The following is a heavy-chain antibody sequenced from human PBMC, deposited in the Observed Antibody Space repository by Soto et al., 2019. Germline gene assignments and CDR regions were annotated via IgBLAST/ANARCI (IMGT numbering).Heavy chain of an antibody. CDR3: AQLLGGSYAFEI. Sequence: PGGSLRLSGAASGFTFRNYPMNWVRQAPDKGLQWVAVISYDGSNRDYADSVRGRFTISRDNSKNTLYLQMNSLRPEDTAVYYCAQLLGGSYAFEIWGQGTMVTVSS. CDR2: ISYDGSNR. V-gene: IGHV3-30-3*01. D-gene: IGHD1-26*01. CDR1: GFTFRNYP. J-gene: IGHJ3*02.